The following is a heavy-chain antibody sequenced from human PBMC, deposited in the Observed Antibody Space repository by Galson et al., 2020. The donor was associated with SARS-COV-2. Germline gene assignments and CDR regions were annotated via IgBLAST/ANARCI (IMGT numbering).Heavy chain of an antibody. D-gene: IGHD3-3*01. CDR3: ARGFFWRDDDAGGASGPHVDA. Sequence: GESLKISCAASGFTFSSYEMNWVRQAPGKGLEWVSYMSSSGSTTYYADSVKGRLTMSRDSAKNSVYLQMNSLRDEDTAVYYCARGFFWRDDDAGGASGPHVDAWGQGSLVAVSS. CDR1: GFTFSSYE. V-gene: IGHV3-48*03. CDR2: MSSSGSTT. J-gene: IGHJ5*02.